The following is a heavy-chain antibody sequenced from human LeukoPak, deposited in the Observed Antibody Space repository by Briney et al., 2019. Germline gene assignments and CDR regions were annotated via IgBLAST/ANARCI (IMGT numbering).Heavy chain of an antibody. CDR1: GGSFSGYY. CDR2: INHSGST. CDR3: ARGPARIVGATRDFDY. Sequence: SETLSLTCAVYGGSFSGYYWSWIRQPPGKGLEWIGEINHSGSTNYNPSLKSRVTISVDTSKNQFSLKLSSVTAADTAVYYCARGPARIVGATRDFDYWGQGTLVTVPS. D-gene: IGHD1-26*01. V-gene: IGHV4-34*01. J-gene: IGHJ4*02.